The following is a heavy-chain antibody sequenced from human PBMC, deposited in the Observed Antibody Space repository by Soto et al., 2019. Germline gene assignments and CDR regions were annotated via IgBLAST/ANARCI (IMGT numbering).Heavy chain of an antibody. CDR1: GFTFSNVW. CDR2: IKSRTENETT. CDR3: VTVFPNANRWFDC. Sequence: PGGSLRLSCAASGFTFSNVWLSWVRQVPGKGLEWLGRIKSRTENETTDYASPARGRFIISRDDSKNMLYLQLNSLKSEDTGVYYCVTVFPNANRWFDCWGQGTPVTVSS. V-gene: IGHV3-15*01. D-gene: IGHD2-2*01. J-gene: IGHJ4*02.